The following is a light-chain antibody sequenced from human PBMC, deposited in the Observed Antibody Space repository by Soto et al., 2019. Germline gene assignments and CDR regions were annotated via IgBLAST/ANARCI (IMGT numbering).Light chain of an antibody. Sequence: DVQLTLFPSTLSAXVGDXVTIXXRASQTISNWLAWYQQKPGKAPKLLIYRASSLESGVPSRFSGSGSGTEFTLTISSLQPDDFAPYYCQQDYSTPLTFGEGTQV. CDR1: QTISNW. V-gene: IGKV1-5*03. CDR3: QQDYSTPLT. CDR2: RAS. J-gene: IGKJ4*01.